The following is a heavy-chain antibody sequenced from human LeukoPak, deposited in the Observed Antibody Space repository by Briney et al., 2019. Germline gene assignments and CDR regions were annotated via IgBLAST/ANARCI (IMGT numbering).Heavy chain of an antibody. CDR3: ARYHALAVAGTHPGDY. CDR2: MNPNSGNT. CDR1: GYTFTSYD. D-gene: IGHD6-19*01. V-gene: IGHV1-8*01. J-gene: IGHJ4*02. Sequence: GASVKVSCKASGYTFTSYDINWVRQATGQGLEWMGWMNPNSGNTGYAQKFQGRVTMTRNTPISTAYMELSSLRSEDTAVYYCARYHALAVAGTHPGDYWGQGTLVTVSS.